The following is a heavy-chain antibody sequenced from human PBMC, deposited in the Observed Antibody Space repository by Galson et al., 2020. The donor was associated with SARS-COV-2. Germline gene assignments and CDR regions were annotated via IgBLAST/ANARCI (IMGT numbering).Heavy chain of an antibody. V-gene: IGHV1-69*02. J-gene: IGHJ3*02. D-gene: IGHD3-22*01. CDR1: GGPFNNYT. CDR3: ARAKGEYYDSSGYYTLDYAFNI. Sequence: SVKVSCKASGGPFNNYTISWVRQAPGQGLEWMGRVIPMLALANYAPKFQARVTITADTSTSTAYMELSSLRSEDTAVYYCARAKGEYYDSSGYYTLDYAFNIWGQGTMVIVSS. CDR2: VIPMLALA.